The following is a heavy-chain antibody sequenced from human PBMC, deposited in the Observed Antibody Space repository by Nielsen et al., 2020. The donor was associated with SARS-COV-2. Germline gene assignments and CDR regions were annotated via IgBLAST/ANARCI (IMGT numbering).Heavy chain of an antibody. CDR2: IKQDGSEK. CDR1: GFNFRGYW. CDR3: ARVGFYGDPEYLDY. V-gene: IGHV3-7*01. D-gene: IGHD4-17*01. J-gene: IGHJ4*02. Sequence: GGSLRLSCVVSGFNFRGYWMTWVRQAPGKGLEWVANIKQDGSEKYYVDSVKGRFTISRDNARNTLYLQMNSLRVEDTAVYYCARVGFYGDPEYLDYWGPGTLVTVSS.